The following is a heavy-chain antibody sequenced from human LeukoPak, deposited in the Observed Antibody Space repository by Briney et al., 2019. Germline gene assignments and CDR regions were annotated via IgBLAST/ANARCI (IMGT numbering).Heavy chain of an antibody. V-gene: IGHV3-11*01. D-gene: IGHD6-6*01. Sequence: GRSLRLSCAASGFTFSDYYMSWIRQAAGKGLEWVSYISSSGSTIYYADSVKGRLTISRDNAKNSLYLQMNSLRAEDTAVYYCAREEYSSSSADYWGQGTLVTVSS. CDR3: AREEYSSSSADY. CDR1: GFTFSDYY. J-gene: IGHJ4*02. CDR2: ISSSGSTI.